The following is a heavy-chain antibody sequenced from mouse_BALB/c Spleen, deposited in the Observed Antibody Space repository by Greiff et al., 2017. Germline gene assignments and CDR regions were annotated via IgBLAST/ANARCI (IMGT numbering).Heavy chain of an antibody. V-gene: IGHV5-17*02. Sequence: EVHLVESGGGLVQPGGSRKLSCAASGFTFSSFGMHWVRQAPEKGLEWVAYISSGSSTIYYADTVKGRFTISRDNPTNTLFLQMTSLRSEDTAMYYCASEMYYAMDYWGQGTSVTVSS. CDR1: GFTFSSFG. J-gene: IGHJ4*01. CDR2: ISSGSSTI. CDR3: ASEMYYAMDY.